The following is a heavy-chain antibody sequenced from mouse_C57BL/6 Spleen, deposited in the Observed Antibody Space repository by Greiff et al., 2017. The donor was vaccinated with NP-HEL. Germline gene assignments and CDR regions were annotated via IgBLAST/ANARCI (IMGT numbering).Heavy chain of an antibody. CDR2: IHPNSGST. CDR1: GYTFTSYW. D-gene: IGHD1-1*01. J-gene: IGHJ4*01. V-gene: IGHV1-64*01. CDR3: ARRDTTVVVPYAMDY. Sequence: QVQLKQPGAELVKPGASVKLSCKASGYTFTSYWMHWVKQRPGQGLEWIGMIHPNSGSTNYNEKFKSKATLTVDKSSSTAYMQLSSLTSEDAAVYDCARRDTTVVVPYAMDYWGQGTSVTVSS.